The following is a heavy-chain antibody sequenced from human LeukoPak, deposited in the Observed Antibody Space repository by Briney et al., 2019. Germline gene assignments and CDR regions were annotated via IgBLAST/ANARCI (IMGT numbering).Heavy chain of an antibody. CDR3: ARGGGNCGGDCYGLYY. V-gene: IGHV4-59*01. CDR1: GGSISSFY. J-gene: IGHJ4*02. CDR2: IYYSGST. Sequence: SETLSPTCTVSGGSISSFYWSWIRQPPGRGLEWIGYIYYSGSTKYYTSLKSRVTISVDTSKNQFSLKLTSGTAAATAVYYCARGGGNCGGDCYGLYYWGEGTRVAVSS. D-gene: IGHD2-21*02.